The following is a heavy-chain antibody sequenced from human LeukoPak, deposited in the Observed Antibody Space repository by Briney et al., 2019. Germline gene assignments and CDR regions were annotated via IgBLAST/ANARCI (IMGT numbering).Heavy chain of an antibody. Sequence: GGSLRLSCAASGFTFSSYEMNWVRQAPGKGLEWVSYISSSGSTIYYADSVKGRFTISRDNAKNSLYLQMNSLRAEDTAVYYCARADYDYVWGSYRQYYFDYWGQGTLVTVSS. J-gene: IGHJ4*02. CDR3: ARADYDYVWGSYRQYYFDY. V-gene: IGHV3-48*03. CDR1: GFTFSSYE. CDR2: ISSSGSTI. D-gene: IGHD3-16*02.